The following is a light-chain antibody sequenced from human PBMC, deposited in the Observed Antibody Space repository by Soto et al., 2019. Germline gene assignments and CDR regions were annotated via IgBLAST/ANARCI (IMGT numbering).Light chain of an antibody. J-gene: IGLJ1*01. Sequence: QSVLTQPASVSGPPGQSITISCTGTSSDVGAYNYVSWYQHHPGKAPRLVIYDVTNRPSGISDRFSGSKSGNTASLTISGLLAEDEADYSCTSYTSTSNYVFGNGTKVTVL. CDR1: SSDVGAYNY. CDR2: DVT. CDR3: TSYTSTSNYV. V-gene: IGLV2-14*01.